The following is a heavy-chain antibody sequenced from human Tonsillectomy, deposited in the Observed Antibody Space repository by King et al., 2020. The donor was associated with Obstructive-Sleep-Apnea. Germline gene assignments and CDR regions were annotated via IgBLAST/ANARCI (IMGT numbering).Heavy chain of an antibody. CDR3: ARGRGSYCFDY. CDR1: GFTFSNFP. Sequence: VQLVESGGGVVQPGRSLRLSCAASGFTFSNFPMHWVRQAPGKGLEWVAVMSYDGNNKYYADSEKGRFTISRDNSKNTLYLQMNSLRAEDTAIYYCARGRGSYCFDYWGQGTLVTVSS. CDR2: MSYDGNNK. V-gene: IGHV3-30-3*01. J-gene: IGHJ4*02. D-gene: IGHD1-26*01.